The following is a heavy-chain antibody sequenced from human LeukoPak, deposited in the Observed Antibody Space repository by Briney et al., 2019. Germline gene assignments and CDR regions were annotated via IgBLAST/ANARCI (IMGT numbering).Heavy chain of an antibody. V-gene: IGHV3-53*01. Sequence: GGSLRLSCAASGFTVTSNYMNWVRQAPGKGLEWVSVIYSGGSTNYADSVKGRFTISRDNSKNTLYLRMNSLRAEDAAVYYCIYGYTLDFWGQGTLVTVSS. CDR1: GFTVTSNY. CDR3: IYGYTLDF. CDR2: IYSGGST. D-gene: IGHD5-18*01. J-gene: IGHJ4*02.